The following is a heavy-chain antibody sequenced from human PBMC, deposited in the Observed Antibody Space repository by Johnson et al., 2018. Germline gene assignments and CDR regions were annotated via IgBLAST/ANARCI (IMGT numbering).Heavy chain of an antibody. V-gene: IGHV3-30*03. Sequence: QVQLVQSGGGVVQPGRSLRLSCAASGFTFSSYGMHWVRQAPGKGLEWVAVISYDGSNKYYADPVKGRFTISRDNSKTTLYLQMHSLRAEDTAVYYCARDPSPYYYDSSGYRPLDDAFDIGGQGTMVTVSS. CDR2: ISYDGSNK. CDR1: GFTFSSYG. J-gene: IGHJ3*02. D-gene: IGHD3-22*01. CDR3: ARDPSPYYYDSSGYRPLDDAFDI.